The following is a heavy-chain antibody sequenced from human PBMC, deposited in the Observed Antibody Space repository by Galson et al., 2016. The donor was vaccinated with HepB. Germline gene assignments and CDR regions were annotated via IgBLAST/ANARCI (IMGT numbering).Heavy chain of an antibody. Sequence: ETLSLTCTVSGASTNSCYWNWIRQSPGKGLEWIGYIYYSGSTNYNPSLKSRVTISVDRSKNQFSLKLSSVTAADTAVYYCGRSLYDSSVYPSDYWGQGTLVTVSS. D-gene: IGHD3-22*01. V-gene: IGHV4-59*01. CDR3: GRSLYDSSVYPSDY. CDR1: GASTNSCY. J-gene: IGHJ4*02. CDR2: IYYSGST.